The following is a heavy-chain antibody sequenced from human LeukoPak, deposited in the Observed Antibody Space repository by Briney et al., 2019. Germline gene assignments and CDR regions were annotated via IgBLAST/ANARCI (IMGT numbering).Heavy chain of an antibody. Sequence: SETLSLTCTVSGYSISSGYYWGWIRQPPGKGLEWIGSIYHSGSTYYNPSLKSRVTISVDTSKNQFSLKPSSVTAADTAVYYCARVVGGYYDILTGYYDFGSYYYYYMDVWGKGTTVTVSS. V-gene: IGHV4-38-2*02. CDR1: GYSISSGYY. J-gene: IGHJ6*03. CDR2: IYHSGST. D-gene: IGHD3-9*01. CDR3: ARVVGGYYDILTGYYDFGSYYYYYMDV.